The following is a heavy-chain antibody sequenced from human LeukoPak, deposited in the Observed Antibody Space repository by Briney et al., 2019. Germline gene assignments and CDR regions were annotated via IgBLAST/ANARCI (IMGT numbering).Heavy chain of an antibody. CDR3: ARVGGNYGSGILDI. CDR1: GYTFSTYG. Sequence: ASVKVSCKASGYTFSTYGISWVRQAPGQGLEWMGWISAYNGNTNYAQKLQGRVTMTTDTSTSTAYMELRSLRSDDTAVYYCARVGGNYGSGILDIWGQGTMVTVSS. D-gene: IGHD3-10*01. CDR2: ISAYNGNT. V-gene: IGHV1-18*01. J-gene: IGHJ3*02.